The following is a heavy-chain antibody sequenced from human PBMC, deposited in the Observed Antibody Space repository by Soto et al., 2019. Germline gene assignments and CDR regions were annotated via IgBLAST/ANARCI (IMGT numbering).Heavy chain of an antibody. CDR1: GGSISSYY. D-gene: IGHD5-12*01. J-gene: IGHJ4*02. CDR2: IYYSGST. CDR3: AMTYSGYDLFFYY. V-gene: IGHV4-59*01. Sequence: SETLSLTCTVSGGSISSYYWSWIRQPPWKGLEWIGYIYYSGSTNYNPSLKSRVTISVDTSKNQFSLKLSSVTAADTAVYYCAMTYSGYDLFFYYWGQGTLVTVS.